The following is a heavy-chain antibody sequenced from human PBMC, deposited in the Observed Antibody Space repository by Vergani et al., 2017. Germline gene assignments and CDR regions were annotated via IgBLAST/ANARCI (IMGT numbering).Heavy chain of an antibody. J-gene: IGHJ4*02. Sequence: QVQVVQSGAEVKKSGASVKVSCKTSGYTFSNYYMHWVRQAPGQGLGWMGIINPSGGHTNYAQKFQGRVTMTRHTSTSTVYMELSSLRSEDTAIYYCARGDYGILTGYRYWGQGTLVTVSA. CDR2: INPSGGHT. V-gene: IGHV1-46*03. D-gene: IGHD3-9*01. CDR1: GYTFSNYY. CDR3: ARGDYGILTGYRY.